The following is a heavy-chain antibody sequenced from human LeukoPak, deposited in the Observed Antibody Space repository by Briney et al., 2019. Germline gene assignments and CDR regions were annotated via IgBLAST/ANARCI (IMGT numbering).Heavy chain of an antibody. D-gene: IGHD5-12*01. CDR2: IYYSGST. CDR1: GGSISSYY. V-gene: IGHV4-59*01. Sequence: SETLSLTCTVSGGSISSYYWSWIRQPPGKGLEWIGYIYYSGSTNYNPSLKSRVTISVDTSKNQFSLKLSSVTAADTAVYYCARVRGYDLSNYFDYWGQGTLVTVSS. J-gene: IGHJ4*02. CDR3: ARVRGYDLSNYFDY.